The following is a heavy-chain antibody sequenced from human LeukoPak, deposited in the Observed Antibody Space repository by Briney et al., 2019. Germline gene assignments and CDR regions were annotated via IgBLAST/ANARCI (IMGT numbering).Heavy chain of an antibody. V-gene: IGHV3-23*01. CDR1: GFTFSSYG. CDR2: ISGRGGST. Sequence: PGGSLRLSCAASGFTFSSYGMSWVRQAPGKGLGCVSAISGRGGSTYYADPVKGRFTISRDNSKNTRYLQRNSLRAEDTAVYYCAKDMPPSGDILTGSSYWVEYSGQGTLVTVSS. D-gene: IGHD3-9*01. CDR3: AKDMPPSGDILTGSSYWVEY. J-gene: IGHJ4*02.